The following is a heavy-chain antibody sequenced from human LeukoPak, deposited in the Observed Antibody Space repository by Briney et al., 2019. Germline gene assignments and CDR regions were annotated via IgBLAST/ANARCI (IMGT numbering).Heavy chain of an antibody. CDR1: GGSISSGSYY. Sequence: PSETLSLTCTVSGGSISSGSYYWGWIRQPAGKGLEWIGRIYTSGSTNYNPSLRSRVTISVDTSKTQSSLKLSSVTTAETAVYYCARERGSYPWYFDYWGQGTLVTVSS. CDR3: ARERGSYPWYFDY. J-gene: IGHJ4*02. V-gene: IGHV4-61*02. CDR2: IYTSGST. D-gene: IGHD1-26*01.